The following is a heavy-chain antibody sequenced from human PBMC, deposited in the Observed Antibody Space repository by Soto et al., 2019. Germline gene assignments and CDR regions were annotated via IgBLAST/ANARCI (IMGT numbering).Heavy chain of an antibody. CDR1: GGPFSSYA. V-gene: IGHV1-69*01. D-gene: IGHD1-7*01. Sequence: QVQLVQSGAEVKRPGSSVKVSCKTSGGPFSSYAISWVRQAPGQGLEWMGGILPIFGPPIYAQKFRVRLTISADESTSTAYMELNGLRSDDTAVYYCARGGRELQPLDYWGQGTLVIVSS. J-gene: IGHJ4*02. CDR3: ARGGRELQPLDY. CDR2: ILPIFGPP.